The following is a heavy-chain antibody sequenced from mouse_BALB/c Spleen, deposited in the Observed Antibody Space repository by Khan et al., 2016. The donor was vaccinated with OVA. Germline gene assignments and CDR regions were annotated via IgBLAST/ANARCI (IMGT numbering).Heavy chain of an antibody. J-gene: IGHJ2*01. CDR3: ARTARIKY. CDR1: GYSITSGYG. CDR2: ISYSGST. V-gene: IGHV3-2*02. D-gene: IGHD1-2*01. Sequence: EVQLQESGPGLVKPSQSLSLTCTVTGYSITSGYGWNWIRQFPGNKLEWMGYISYSGSTYYNPSLKSRISITRDTSKNQFFLQLNSMTTEDTATYYCARTARIKYWGQGTTLTVSS.